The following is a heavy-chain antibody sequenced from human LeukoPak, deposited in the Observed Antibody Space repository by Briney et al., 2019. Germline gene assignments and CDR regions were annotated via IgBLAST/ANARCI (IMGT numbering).Heavy chain of an antibody. J-gene: IGHJ5*02. CDR1: GYTFLDYY. Sequence: GASVKVPCKASGYTFLDYYMHWVRQAPGQGLEWMGWINPNSGGTNYAQKFQGRVTVTRDTSISTVYMDLSGLTSDDTAMYYCARVRPCTTATCYRWFDPWGQGTLVTVSS. D-gene: IGHD2-2*01. CDR3: ARVRPCTTATCYRWFDP. CDR2: INPNSGGT. V-gene: IGHV1-2*02.